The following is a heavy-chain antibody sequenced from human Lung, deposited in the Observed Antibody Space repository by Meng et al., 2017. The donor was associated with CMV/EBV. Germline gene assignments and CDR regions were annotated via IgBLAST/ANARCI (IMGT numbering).Heavy chain of an antibody. D-gene: IGHD6-19*01. CDR3: ARGGYSSGWYGNYFDY. V-gene: IGHV3-20*03. J-gene: IGHJ4*02. Sequence: GGSLRLSXAASGFTFDDYGISWVRQAPGKGLEWVSGINWNGGSTGYADSVKGRFTISRDNVKNSLYLQMNSLRAEDTALYYCARGGYSSGWYGNYFDYWGQGTLVTVSS. CDR1: GFTFDDYG. CDR2: INWNGGST.